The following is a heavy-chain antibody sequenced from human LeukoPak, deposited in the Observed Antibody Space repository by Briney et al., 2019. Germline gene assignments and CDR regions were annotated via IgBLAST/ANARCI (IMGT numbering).Heavy chain of an antibody. J-gene: IGHJ4*02. CDR2: IIPIFGTA. Sequence: ASVKVSCKASGGTFSSYAISWVRQAPGQGLEWMGGIIPIFGTANYAQKFQGRVTITAYESTSTAYMELSSLRSEDTAVYYCARGIAVAGPFDYWGQGTLVTVSS. CDR1: GGTFSSYA. CDR3: ARGIAVAGPFDY. D-gene: IGHD6-19*01. V-gene: IGHV1-69*13.